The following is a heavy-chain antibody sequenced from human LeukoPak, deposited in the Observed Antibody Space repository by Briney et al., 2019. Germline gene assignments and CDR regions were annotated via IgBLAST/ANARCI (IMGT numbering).Heavy chain of an antibody. V-gene: IGHV4-4*09. CDR1: GGSISSYY. CDR2: IYTSGST. J-gene: IGHJ4*02. Sequence: SETLSLTCTVSGGSISSYYWSWIRQPPGKGLEWIGYIYTSGSTNYNPSLKSRVTISVDTSKNQFSLKLSSVTAADTAVYYCAREVPDAIPEGQGGAFDYWGQGTLVTVSS. CDR3: AREVPDAIPEGQGGAFDY. D-gene: IGHD2-2*02.